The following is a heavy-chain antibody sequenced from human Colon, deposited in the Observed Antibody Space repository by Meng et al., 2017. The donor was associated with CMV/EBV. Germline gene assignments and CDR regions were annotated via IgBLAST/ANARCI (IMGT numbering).Heavy chain of an antibody. CDR3: VREVRRSWFDP. CDR1: GLTFGTYT. Sequence: LSWLVSGLTFGTYTMNWVRQAPGKGLEWVASITSYADKIGYADSVKGRFTISRDNAKNSLYLQMNSLGAEDTAVYFCVREVRRSWFDPWGQGTLVTVSS. J-gene: IGHJ5*02. D-gene: IGHD4-11*01. CDR2: ITSYADKI. V-gene: IGHV3-21*01.